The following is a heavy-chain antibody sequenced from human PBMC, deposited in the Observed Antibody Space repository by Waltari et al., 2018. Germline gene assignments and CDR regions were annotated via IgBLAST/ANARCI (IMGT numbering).Heavy chain of an antibody. D-gene: IGHD4-4*01. J-gene: IGHJ6*03. V-gene: IGHV3-30*18. CDR1: GFTFSSYG. CDR3: AKDMGRDYSNYAYYYYMDV. CDR2: IWYDGSNK. Sequence: QVQLVESGGGVVQPGRSLRLSCAASGFTFSSYGMHWVRQAPGKGLEWVAVIWYDGSNKYYADSVKGLFTISRDNSKNTLYLQMNSLRAEDTAMYYCAKDMGRDYSNYAYYYYMDVWGKGTTVTVSS.